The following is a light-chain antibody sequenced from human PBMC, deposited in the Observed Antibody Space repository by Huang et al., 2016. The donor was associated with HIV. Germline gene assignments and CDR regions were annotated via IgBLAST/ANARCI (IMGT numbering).Light chain of an antibody. CDR1: QSVNRNE. V-gene: IGKV3-20*01. J-gene: IGKJ2*01. CDR2: GAS. Sequence: EVVLTKSPGTLSVSPGDRATLSCRASQSVNRNELAWYQQKPGQAPRLRISGASSRATGVSDRFSGSGSGTDFTLTISRLEPGDFAVYYCQQYGRSPYTFGQGTKLEIK. CDR3: QQYGRSPYT.